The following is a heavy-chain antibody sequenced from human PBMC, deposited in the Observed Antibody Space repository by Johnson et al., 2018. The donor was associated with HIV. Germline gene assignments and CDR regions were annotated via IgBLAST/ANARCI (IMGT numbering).Heavy chain of an antibody. CDR3: AREGVRDGVRIHAFDI. CDR1: GFTVSSNY. J-gene: IGHJ3*02. CDR2: IYSGGST. D-gene: IGHD2/OR15-2a*01. V-gene: IGHV3-66*01. Sequence: VQLVESGGGLVQPGGSLRLSCAASGFTVSSNYMSWVRQPPGKGLGWVSVIYSGGSTYYADSVKGRFTISRDNSKNTLYLQMNSLRAEDTAVYYCAREGVRDGVRIHAFDIWGQGTMVTVSS.